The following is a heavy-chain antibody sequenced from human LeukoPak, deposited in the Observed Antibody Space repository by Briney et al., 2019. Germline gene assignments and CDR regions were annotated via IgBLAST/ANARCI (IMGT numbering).Heavy chain of an antibody. J-gene: IGHJ3*02. CDR1: GGTFSSYA. V-gene: IGHV1-69*04. CDR3: ARDGITTVRGPRYDAFDI. Sequence: SVKVSCKASGGTFSSYAISWVRQAPGQGLEWMGRIIPILGIANYAQKFQGRVTITADKSTSTAYMELSSLRSEGTAVYYCARDGITTVRGPRYDAFDIWGQGTMVTVSS. CDR2: IIPILGIA. D-gene: IGHD3-10*01.